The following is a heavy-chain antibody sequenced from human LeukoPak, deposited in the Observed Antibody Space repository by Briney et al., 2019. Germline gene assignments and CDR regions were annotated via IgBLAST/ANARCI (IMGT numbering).Heavy chain of an antibody. J-gene: IGHJ4*02. Sequence: GGSLRLSCAASGFTFSSYGMHWVRQAPGKGLEWVAFIRYDGSNKYYADSVKGRFTISRDNSKNTLYLQMNSLRAEDTAVYYCAKGPRAYYDILTGYCPLDYWGQGTLVTVSS. V-gene: IGHV3-30*02. D-gene: IGHD3-9*01. CDR2: IRYDGSNK. CDR1: GFTFSSYG. CDR3: AKGPRAYYDILTGYCPLDY.